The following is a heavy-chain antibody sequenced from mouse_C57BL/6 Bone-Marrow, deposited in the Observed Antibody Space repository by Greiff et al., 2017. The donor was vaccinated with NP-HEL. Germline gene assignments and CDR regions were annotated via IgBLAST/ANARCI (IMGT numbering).Heavy chain of an antibody. V-gene: IGHV1-81*01. CDR3: ARRGVYYAMDY. CDR1: GYTFTSYG. Sequence: VKVVESGAELARPGASVKLSCKASGYTFTSYGISWVKQRTGQGLEWIGEIYPRSGNTYYNEKFKGKATLTADKSSSTAYMELRSLTSEDSAVYFCARRGVYYAMDYWGQGTSVTVSS. J-gene: IGHJ4*01. CDR2: IYPRSGNT.